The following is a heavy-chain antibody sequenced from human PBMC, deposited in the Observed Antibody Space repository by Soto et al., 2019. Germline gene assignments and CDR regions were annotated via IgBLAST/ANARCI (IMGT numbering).Heavy chain of an antibody. CDR1: GGSISSYY. CDR3: ARVVYGGNLVRGWFDP. Sequence: PSETLSLTCTVSGGSISSYYWSWIRQPPGKGLEWIGYIYYSGSTNYNPSLKSRVTISVDTSKNQFSLKLSSVTAADTAVYYCARVVYGGNLVRGWFDPWGQGTLVTVSS. D-gene: IGHD3-10*01. J-gene: IGHJ5*02. CDR2: IYYSGST. V-gene: IGHV4-59*01.